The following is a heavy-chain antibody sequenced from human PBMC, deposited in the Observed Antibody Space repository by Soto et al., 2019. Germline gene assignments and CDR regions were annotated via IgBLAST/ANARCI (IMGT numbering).Heavy chain of an antibody. D-gene: IGHD3-22*01. CDR2: IYPGDSDT. CDR1: GYSFSNYW. CDR3: ARLLHSDSHGYGYDFDF. V-gene: IGHV5-51*01. Sequence: GESLKIPCQGSGYSFSNYWIAWVRQMPGKGLEWMGIIYPGDSDTRYSPSYQGQVTISADKSISTAYLQWSSLKASDTAMYFCARLLHSDSHGYGYDFDFWGQGSMDTVSS. J-gene: IGHJ3*01.